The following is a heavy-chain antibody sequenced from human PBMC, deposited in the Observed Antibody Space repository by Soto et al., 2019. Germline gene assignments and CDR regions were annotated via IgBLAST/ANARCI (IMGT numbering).Heavy chain of an antibody. J-gene: IGHJ6*02. Sequence: GASVKVSCKASGGTFSSYAISGMRQAPGQGLEWMGWISTYNGDTNYAQTFQGRVTMTTDTSTSTVHMEVRSLRSDDTAVYYCAREGVAPYYYYGMDVWGQGTPVTVSS. CDR3: AREGVAPYYYYGMDV. CDR1: GGTFSSYA. D-gene: IGHD5-12*01. V-gene: IGHV1-18*01. CDR2: ISTYNGDT.